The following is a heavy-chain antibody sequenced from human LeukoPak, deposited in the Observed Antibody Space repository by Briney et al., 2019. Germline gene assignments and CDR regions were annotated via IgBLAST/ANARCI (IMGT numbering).Heavy chain of an antibody. Sequence: GGSLRLSCAASGFIFDDYAMHWVRHPPGKGLEWVSSLSWSSPIIAYADSVKGRFTISRDNAKNTLYLQMNSLRAEDTAVYYCASGYSSDYGGNTYWGQGTLVTVSS. CDR3: ASGYSSDYGGNTY. V-gene: IGHV3-9*01. J-gene: IGHJ4*02. D-gene: IGHD4-23*01. CDR1: GFIFDDYA. CDR2: LSWSSPII.